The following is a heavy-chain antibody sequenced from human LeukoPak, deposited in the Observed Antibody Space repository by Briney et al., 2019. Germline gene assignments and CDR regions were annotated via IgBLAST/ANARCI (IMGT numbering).Heavy chain of an antibody. Sequence: PSETLSLTCTVSGGSISSYYWSWIRQPPGKGLEWIGYIYYSGSTNYNPSLKSRVTISVDTSKNQFSLKLSSVTAADTAVYYCARRHPAVYPFDYWGQGTLVTVSS. J-gene: IGHJ4*02. CDR1: GGSISSYY. CDR2: IYYSGST. CDR3: ARRHPAVYPFDY. D-gene: IGHD5/OR15-5a*01. V-gene: IGHV4-59*08.